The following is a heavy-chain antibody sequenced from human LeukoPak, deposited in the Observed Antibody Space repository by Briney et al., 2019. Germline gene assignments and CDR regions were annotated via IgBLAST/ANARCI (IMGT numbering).Heavy chain of an antibody. D-gene: IGHD3-22*01. CDR3: ATSPGYYDSSPFDY. Sequence: GGSLRLSCAASGLSFSNAWMNWVRQTPGRGLEWVGRIESKADGETTDYAALVRGRFTISRDDSRDTVYLQMNSLKAEDTAVYYCATSPGYYDSSPFDYWGQGTLVTVSS. CDR1: GLSFSNAW. V-gene: IGHV3-15*04. J-gene: IGHJ4*02. CDR2: IESKADGETT.